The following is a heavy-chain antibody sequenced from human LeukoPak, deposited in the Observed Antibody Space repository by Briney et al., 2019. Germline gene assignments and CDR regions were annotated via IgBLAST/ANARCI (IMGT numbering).Heavy chain of an antibody. CDR3: ATERWTQYDFWSGYSDH. J-gene: IGHJ4*02. V-gene: IGHV3-7*01. CDR1: GFTFSSYS. CDR2: MRQDGNSK. D-gene: IGHD3-3*01. Sequence: GGSLRLSCAASGFTFSSYSMNWVRQAPGRGLEWVANMRQDGNSKYYVDSVKGRFTISRDNAKNAVYLQMNSLRVEDAGVYYCATERWTQYDFWSGYSDHWGQGTLVTVSS.